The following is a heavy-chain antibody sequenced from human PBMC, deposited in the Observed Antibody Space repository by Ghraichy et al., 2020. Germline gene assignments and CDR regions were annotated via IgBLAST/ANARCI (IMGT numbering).Heavy chain of an antibody. CDR3: AKDSGITIFGVVGGWFDP. CDR2: ISWNSGSI. CDR1: GFTLDDYA. Sequence: GGSLRLSCAASGFTLDDYAMHWVRQAPGKGLEWVSGISWNSGSIGYADSVKGRFTISRDNAKNSLYLQMNSLRAEDTALYYCAKDSGITIFGVVGGWFDPWGQGTLVTVSS. V-gene: IGHV3-9*01. D-gene: IGHD3-3*01. J-gene: IGHJ5*02.